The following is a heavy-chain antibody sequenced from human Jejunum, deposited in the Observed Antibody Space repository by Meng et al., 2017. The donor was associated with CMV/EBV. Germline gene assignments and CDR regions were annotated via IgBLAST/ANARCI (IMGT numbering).Heavy chain of an antibody. J-gene: IGHJ4*02. CDR2: IYYSGST. V-gene: IGHV4-30-4*01. D-gene: IGHD1-26*01. Sequence: QVQLQESGPGLLKPSQTLSLTCTVSGDSLNSPDYYWSWIRQPPEKGLEWIGYIYYSGSTYYNPSLKSRVSISGDTSNKQFSLKLTSVTAADTAVYYCARSPYSGSALPFFDYWGQGSLVTVSS. CDR3: ARSPYSGSALPFFDY. CDR1: GDSLNSPDYY.